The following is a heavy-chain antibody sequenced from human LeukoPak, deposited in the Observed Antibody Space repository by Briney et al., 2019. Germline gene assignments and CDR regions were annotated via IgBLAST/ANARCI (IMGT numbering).Heavy chain of an antibody. Sequence: GESLKISCKGSGYSFTSYWICWVRHMPGKGLEWMGIVYPGDSDTRYSPSFQGQVTISADKSISTAYLQWSSLKASDTAMYYCARRSYSSSWYYFDYWGQGTLVTVSS. J-gene: IGHJ4*02. D-gene: IGHD6-13*01. CDR1: GYSFTSYW. CDR2: VYPGDSDT. V-gene: IGHV5-51*01. CDR3: ARRSYSSSWYYFDY.